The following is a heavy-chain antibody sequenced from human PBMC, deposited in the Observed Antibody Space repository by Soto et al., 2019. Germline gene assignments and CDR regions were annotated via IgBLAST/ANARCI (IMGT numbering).Heavy chain of an antibody. CDR1: GYTFNRYD. CDR3: AMGYSSSWAHYYYYYMDV. J-gene: IGHJ6*03. V-gene: IGHV1-8*01. Sequence: ASVKVSCKASGYTFNRYDINWVRPATGQRLEWKGRMNPNSGNTGYAQKFQGRVTMTRNTSISTAYMELSSLRSEDTVVYYCAMGYSSSWAHYYYYYMDVWGKGTTVTAP. CDR2: MNPNSGNT. D-gene: IGHD6-13*01.